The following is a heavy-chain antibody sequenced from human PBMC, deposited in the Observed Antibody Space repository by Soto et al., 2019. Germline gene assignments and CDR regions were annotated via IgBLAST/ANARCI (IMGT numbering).Heavy chain of an antibody. J-gene: IGHJ4*02. CDR1: GFTFNNFW. Sequence: EVQLVESGGGLVQPGGSLRLSCAASGFTFNNFWMYWVRQTPAKGLVWVSGINSDGTTTIYADSVKGRFTISRDNAKNTLYLQMNSLTVEDTAIYYCVREIRWGQGTLVTVSP. CDR2: INSDGTTT. V-gene: IGHV3-74*01. CDR3: VREIR.